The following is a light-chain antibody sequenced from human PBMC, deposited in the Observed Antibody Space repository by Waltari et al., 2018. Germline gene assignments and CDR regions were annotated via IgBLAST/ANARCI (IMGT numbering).Light chain of an antibody. CDR1: QSVSRS. CDR2: GAS. V-gene: IGKV3-20*01. CDR3: QHYVRLPVS. Sequence: SCRASQSVSRSLAWYQQKPGQAPRLLIYGASSRATGVPDRFSGSGSGKDFSLTISRLEPEDFAVYYCQHYVRLPVSFGQGTKVEIK. J-gene: IGKJ1*01.